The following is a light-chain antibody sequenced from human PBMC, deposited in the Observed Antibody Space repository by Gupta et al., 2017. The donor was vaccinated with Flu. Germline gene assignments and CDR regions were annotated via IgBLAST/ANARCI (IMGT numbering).Light chain of an antibody. CDR1: QRISRY. Sequence: PSYMYASVGDRVTSTCRTRQRISRYLDWYQQKPGKAPKLLIYDASRGKSGVPSSFSGSGYGTDFTLTISRRQPEDFANYYCQHKHITSWTFGQGTKVEIK. J-gene: IGKJ1*01. CDR2: DAS. V-gene: IGKV1-39*01. CDR3: QHKHITSWT.